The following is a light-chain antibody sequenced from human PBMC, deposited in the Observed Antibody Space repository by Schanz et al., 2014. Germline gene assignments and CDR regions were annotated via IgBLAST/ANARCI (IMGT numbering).Light chain of an antibody. J-gene: IGLJ1*01. V-gene: IGLV2-23*02. CDR3: CSYAGSYYV. Sequence: QSVLTQPASVSGSPGQSITISCTGTSSDVGSYNLVSWYQQHPGKAPKLMIYEVNKRPSGVPDRFTGSKSGNTASLTISGLQAEDEADYYCCSYAGSYYVFGTGTKLTVL. CDR1: SSDVGSYNL. CDR2: EVN.